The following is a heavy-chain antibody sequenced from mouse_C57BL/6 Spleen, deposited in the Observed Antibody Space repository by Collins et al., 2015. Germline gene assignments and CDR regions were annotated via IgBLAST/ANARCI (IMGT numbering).Heavy chain of an antibody. CDR3: ARHYYGSTVFDY. CDR2: IYPGDGDT. D-gene: IGHD1-1*01. CDR1: GYAFSSSW. Sequence: VQLQQSGPELVKPGASVKISCKASGYAFSSSWMNWVKQRPGQGLEWIGRIYPGDGDTNYNGKFKGKATLTADKSSSTAYMQLSSLTSVDSAVYFCARHYYGSTVFDYWGQGTTLTVSS. J-gene: IGHJ2*01. V-gene: IGHV1-82*01.